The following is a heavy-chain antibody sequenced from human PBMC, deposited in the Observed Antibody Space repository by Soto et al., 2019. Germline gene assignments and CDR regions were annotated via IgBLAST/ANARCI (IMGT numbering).Heavy chain of an antibody. CDR2: INAGNGNT. CDR3: AKVYRQEIVVVNYRRSRPYYYGMDV. CDR1: GYTFTSYA. J-gene: IGHJ6*02. D-gene: IGHD3-22*01. Sequence: AASVTVSCKASGYTFTSYAMHWVRQAPGQRLEWMGWINAGNGNTKYSQKFQGRVTITRDTSASTAYMELSSLRSEDTAVYYCAKVYRQEIVVVNYRRSRPYYYGMDVWGQGTTVTVSS. V-gene: IGHV1-3*01.